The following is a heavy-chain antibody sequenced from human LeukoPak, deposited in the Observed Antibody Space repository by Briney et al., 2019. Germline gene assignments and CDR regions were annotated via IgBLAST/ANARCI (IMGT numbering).Heavy chain of an antibody. CDR1: GFTFSSYW. D-gene: IGHD5-18*01. V-gene: IGHV3-74*01. J-gene: IGHJ4*02. CDR3: ARDSRYGYSNDY. Sequence: GGSLRLSCVASGFTFSSYWLHWVRQDPRKGLVWVSRINGDGRNINYADSVRGRFTISRDNAKNTLYLQMNTLRVEDTAVYYCARDSRYGYSNDYWGQGTLVTVSS. CDR2: INGDGRNI.